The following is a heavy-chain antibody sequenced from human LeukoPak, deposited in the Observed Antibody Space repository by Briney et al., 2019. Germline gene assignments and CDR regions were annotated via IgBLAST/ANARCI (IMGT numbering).Heavy chain of an antibody. CDR3: ARGPEYSSSSPPDYYFDY. CDR2: IYYSGST. D-gene: IGHD6-6*01. J-gene: IGHJ4*02. CDR1: GGSFSGYY. V-gene: IGHV4-59*01. Sequence: PSETLSLTCAVYGGSFSGYYWSWIRQPPGKGLEWIGYIYYSGSTNYNPSLKSRVTISVDTSKNQFSLKLSSVTAADTAVYYCARGPEYSSSSPPDYYFDYWGQGTLVTVSS.